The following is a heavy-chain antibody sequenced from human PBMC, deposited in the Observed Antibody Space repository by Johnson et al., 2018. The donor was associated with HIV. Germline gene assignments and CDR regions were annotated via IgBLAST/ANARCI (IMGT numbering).Heavy chain of an antibody. V-gene: IGHV3-9*01. D-gene: IGHD6-13*01. CDR2: SI. J-gene: IGHJ3*02. Sequence: SIGYADSVKGRFTISRDNAKNSLYLQMNSLRAEDTALSYCAKDASQCRASGTGAFDIWGQGTMVTVSS. CDR3: AKDASQCRASGTGAFDI.